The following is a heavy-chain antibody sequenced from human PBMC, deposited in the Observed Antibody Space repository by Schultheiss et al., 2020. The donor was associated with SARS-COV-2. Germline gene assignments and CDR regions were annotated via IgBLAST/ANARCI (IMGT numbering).Heavy chain of an antibody. CDR3: AKDISRDGYNRWDY. J-gene: IGHJ4*02. Sequence: GESLKISCAASGFTFSSYWMHWVRQAPGKGLEWVSGISSSGSITNYADSVKGRFTISRDNSKNTLYLQMNSLRAEDTAVYYCAKDISRDGYNRWDYWGQGTLVTVSS. CDR2: ISSSGSIT. D-gene: IGHD5-24*01. V-gene: IGHV3-23*01. CDR1: GFTFSSYW.